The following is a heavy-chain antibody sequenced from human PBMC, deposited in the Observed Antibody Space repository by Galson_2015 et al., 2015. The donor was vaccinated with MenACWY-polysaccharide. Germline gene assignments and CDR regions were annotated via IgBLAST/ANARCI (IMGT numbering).Heavy chain of an antibody. J-gene: IGHJ6*02. Sequence: SVKVSCKADGSNSNIYYMHWVRQAPGQGPEWMGTINPSGGGTSYAQKFQGRVTMTRDTSTSTVYMELSSLRSEDTAVYYCARGRYCSGPSCSNYYYYYGMDVWGQGTTVTVSS. D-gene: IGHD2-2*01. CDR3: ARGRYCSGPSCSNYYYYYGMDV. CDR2: INPSGGGT. CDR1: GSNSNIYY. V-gene: IGHV1-46*02.